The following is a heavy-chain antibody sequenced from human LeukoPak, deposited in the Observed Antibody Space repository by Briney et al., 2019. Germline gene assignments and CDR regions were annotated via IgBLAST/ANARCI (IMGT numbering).Heavy chain of an antibody. CDR2: LYSDGNT. V-gene: IGHV3-53*01. CDR1: GFTVIFND. D-gene: IGHD1-14*01. Sequence: PGGSLRLSCAASGFTVIFNDMTWVRQAPGKGLEWVSVLYSDGNTKYADSVQGRFTISRDNSKNTLYLEMNSLSPDDTAVYYCARGVEPLAANTLAYWGQGILVTVSS. J-gene: IGHJ4*02. CDR3: ARGVEPLAANTLAY.